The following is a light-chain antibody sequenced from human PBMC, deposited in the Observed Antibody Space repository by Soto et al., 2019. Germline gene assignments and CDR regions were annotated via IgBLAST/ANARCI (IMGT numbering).Light chain of an antibody. CDR3: QQRSNWPLST. CDR1: QSVSSY. J-gene: IGKJ5*01. V-gene: IGKV3-11*01. Sequence: EIVLTQSPATLYLSPGERATLSCRASQSVSSYLAWYQQKPGQAPRLLIYDASNRATGIPARFSGSGSGTDFTLTISSLVPEDFAVYYCQQRSNWPLSTFGQGTRLEIK. CDR2: DAS.